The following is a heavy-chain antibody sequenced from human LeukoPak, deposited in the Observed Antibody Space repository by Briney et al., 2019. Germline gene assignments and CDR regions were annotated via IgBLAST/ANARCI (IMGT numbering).Heavy chain of an antibody. CDR1: GFTFSSYG. J-gene: IGHJ6*03. CDR3: AKDLLAMVGYMDV. V-gene: IGHV3-30*18. Sequence: PGGSLRLSCAASGFTFSSYGMHWVRQAPGKGLEWVAVISYDGSNKYYADSVKGRFTISRDNSKNTLYLQMTSLRAEDTAMYYCAKDLLAMVGYMDVWGKGTTVTVSS. D-gene: IGHD5-18*01. CDR2: ISYDGSNK.